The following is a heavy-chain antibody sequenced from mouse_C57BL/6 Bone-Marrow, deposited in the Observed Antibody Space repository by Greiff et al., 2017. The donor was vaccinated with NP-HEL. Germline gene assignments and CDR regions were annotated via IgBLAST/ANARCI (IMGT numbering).Heavy chain of an antibody. CDR1: GYTFTDYE. J-gene: IGHJ4*01. Sequence: QVQLQQSGAELVRPGASVTLSCKASGYTFTDYEMHWVKQTPVHGLEWIGAIDPDTGGTAYNQKFKGKAILTADKSSSTAYMELRSLTSEGSAVYYCTNPETAQAPCYAMDYWGQGTSVTVSS. V-gene: IGHV1-15*01. CDR3: TNPETAQAPCYAMDY. CDR2: IDPDTGGT. D-gene: IGHD3-2*02.